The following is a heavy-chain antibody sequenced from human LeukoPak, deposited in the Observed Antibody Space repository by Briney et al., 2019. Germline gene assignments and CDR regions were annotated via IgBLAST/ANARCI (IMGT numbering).Heavy chain of an antibody. D-gene: IGHD4-17*01. J-gene: IGHJ4*02. CDR2: ISGSGAVT. Sequence: GGSLRLSCAASGFTFTSYAMSWVRQAPGKGLEWVSGISGSGAVTYCADSVKGRFTISRDTSKNTLYLQMSSLRAEDTALYYCARDRYGDYSADSWGQGTLVTVSS. V-gene: IGHV3-23*01. CDR3: ARDRYGDYSADS. CDR1: GFTFTSYA.